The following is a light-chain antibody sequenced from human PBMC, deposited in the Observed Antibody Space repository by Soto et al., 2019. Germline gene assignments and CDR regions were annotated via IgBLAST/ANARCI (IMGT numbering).Light chain of an antibody. J-gene: IGKJ4*01. Sequence: EIVLTQSPGALSLSPGERATLSCRASQTVSDNYLAWYQQKPGQAPRLLIYGASTSATGIPDRFSGSGSGTDFTLTISGLEPEDFAVYYCQQYGGSPRVSFGGGTKVEIK. CDR2: GAS. V-gene: IGKV3-20*01. CDR1: QTVSDNY. CDR3: QQYGGSPRVS.